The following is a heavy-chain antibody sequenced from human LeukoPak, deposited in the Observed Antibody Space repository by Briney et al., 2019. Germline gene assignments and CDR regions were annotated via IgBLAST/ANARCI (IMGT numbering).Heavy chain of an antibody. J-gene: IGHJ5*02. V-gene: IGHV4-59*01. CDR2: IYYSGST. Sequence: SETLSLTCTVSGGSISSYYWSWIRQPPGKGLEWIGYIYYSGSTNYNPSLKSRVTISVDTSKNQFSLKLSSVTAADTAVYYCASPRSYYDSSGYYISWGQGTLVTVSS. D-gene: IGHD3-22*01. CDR3: ASPRSYYDSSGYYIS. CDR1: GGSISSYY.